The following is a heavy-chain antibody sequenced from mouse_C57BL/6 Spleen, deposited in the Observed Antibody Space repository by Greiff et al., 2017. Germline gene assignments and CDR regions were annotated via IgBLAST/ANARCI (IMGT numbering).Heavy chain of an antibody. CDR2: IYPGNSDT. CDR3: TREVVATGAMDY. Sequence: VQLQQSGTVLARPGASVKMSCKTSGYTFTSYWMPWVNQRPGQGLEWMGAIYPGNSDTSYNQKFKGKAKLTAVTSASTAYMELSSLTNEDSAVYYGTREVVATGAMDYWGQGTSVTVSS. V-gene: IGHV1-5*01. CDR1: GYTFTSYW. D-gene: IGHD1-1*01. J-gene: IGHJ4*01.